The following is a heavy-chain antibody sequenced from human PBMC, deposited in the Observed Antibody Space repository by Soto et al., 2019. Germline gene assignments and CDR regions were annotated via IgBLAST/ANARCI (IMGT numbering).Heavy chain of an antibody. Sequence: QVQLVESGGGVVQPGRSLRLSCAASGFTFSSYAMHWVRQAPGKGLEWVAVISYDGSNKYYADSVKGRFTISRDKSKNTLYLQMNSLRAEDTAVYYCARPHRLLPPWYYFDYWGQVTLVTVSS. CDR3: ARPHRLLPPWYYFDY. J-gene: IGHJ4*02. CDR2: ISYDGSNK. V-gene: IGHV3-30-3*01. CDR1: GFTFSSYA.